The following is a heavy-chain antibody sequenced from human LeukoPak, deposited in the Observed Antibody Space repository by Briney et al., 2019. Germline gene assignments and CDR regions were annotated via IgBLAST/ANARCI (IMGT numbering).Heavy chain of an antibody. CDR1: GFTFSNFG. D-gene: IGHD4-17*01. CDR2: ISGSAGST. CDR3: AKGSTFGDLNYFDS. J-gene: IGHJ4*02. Sequence: PGGSLRLSCTASGFTFSNFGMSWVRQAPGKGLEWVSTISGSAGSTHYADSVKGRFTISRDTSKNMLYLQMTSLRAEDTALYYYAKGSTFGDLNYFDSWGQGALVSVSS. V-gene: IGHV3-23*01.